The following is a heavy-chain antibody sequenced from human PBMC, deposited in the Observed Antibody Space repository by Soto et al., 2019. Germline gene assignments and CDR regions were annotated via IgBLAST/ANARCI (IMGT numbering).Heavy chain of an antibody. CDR2: INAGNGNT. V-gene: IGHV1-3*01. D-gene: IGHD3-10*01. Sequence: QVQLVQSGAEVKKPGASVKVSCKASGYTFTNYAMHWVRQAPGQRLEWMGWINAGNGNTKYSQKFQGRVTITRDTCASTAYMELSSLRSEDTAVYYCGRVSGLNWFDPWGQGTLGTVSS. CDR1: GYTFTNYA. J-gene: IGHJ5*02. CDR3: GRVSGLNWFDP.